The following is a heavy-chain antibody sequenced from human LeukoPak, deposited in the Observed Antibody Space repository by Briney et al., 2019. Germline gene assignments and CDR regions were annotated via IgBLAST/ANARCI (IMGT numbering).Heavy chain of an antibody. CDR1: GYSFTNYW. Sequence: GESPKISCKGCGYSFTNYWIGWVRQMPGKGLEWMGILYPGNSDTGYSPSFQGQVTISADKSISTAYLQWSSLKASDTAMFYCARASGSGSYPVSFDYWGQGTLVIVSS. CDR2: LYPGNSDT. D-gene: IGHD3-10*01. CDR3: ARASGSGSYPVSFDY. J-gene: IGHJ4*02. V-gene: IGHV5-51*01.